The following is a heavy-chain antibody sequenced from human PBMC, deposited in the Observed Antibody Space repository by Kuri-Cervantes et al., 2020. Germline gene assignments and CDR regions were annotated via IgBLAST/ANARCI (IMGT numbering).Heavy chain of an antibody. CDR2: IVVGSGNT. V-gene: IGHV1-58*02. CDR1: GLTFTSSA. CDR3: ATTPSGSGWYWFDP. Sequence: SVKVSCKASGLTFTSSAMQWVRQARGQRLEWIGWIVVGSGNTNYAQKFQGRVTMTEDTSTDTAYMELSSLRSEDTAVYYCATTPSGSGWYWFDPWGQGTLVTVSS. J-gene: IGHJ5*02. D-gene: IGHD6-19*01.